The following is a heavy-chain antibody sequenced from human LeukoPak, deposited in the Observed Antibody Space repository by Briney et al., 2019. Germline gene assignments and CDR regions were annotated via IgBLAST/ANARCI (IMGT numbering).Heavy chain of an antibody. CDR3: ARDLTGYFSLSYYGMDV. CDR1: GYTFTGYY. CDR2: INPNSGGT. D-gene: IGHD3-9*01. J-gene: IGHJ6*02. V-gene: IGHV1-2*02. Sequence: GASVKVSCKASGYTFTGYYMHWVRQAPGQGLEWMGWINPNSGGTNYAQKFQGRVTMTRDTSISTSYMERSRLRSDDTAVYYCARDLTGYFSLSYYGMDVWGQGTTVTVSS.